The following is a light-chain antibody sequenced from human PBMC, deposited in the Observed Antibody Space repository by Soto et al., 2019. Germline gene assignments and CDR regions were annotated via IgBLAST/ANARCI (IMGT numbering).Light chain of an antibody. J-gene: IGKJ5*01. CDR3: QQYYSYPS. CDR2: AAS. V-gene: IGKV1-8*01. CDR1: QGISSY. Sequence: AIRMTQSPSSLSASTGDRVTITCRASQGISSYLAWYQQKPGKAPKLLIYAASTLQSGVPSRFSGSGSGTDFTLTISCLQSEDFATYYCQQYYSYPSFGQGKRLEIK.